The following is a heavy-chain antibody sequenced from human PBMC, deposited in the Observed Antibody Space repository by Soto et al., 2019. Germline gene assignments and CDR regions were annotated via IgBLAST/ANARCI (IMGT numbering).Heavy chain of an antibody. CDR3: ARPAQRWLDFDY. CDR1: GFTFSSYA. J-gene: IGHJ4*02. V-gene: IGHV3-23*01. D-gene: IGHD6-19*01. CDR2: ISGSGGST. Sequence: GESLKISCAASGFTFSSYAMSWVRQAPGKGLEWVSAISGSGGSTYYADSVKGRFTISRDNSKNTLYLQMNSLRAEDTAVYYCARPAQRWLDFDYWGQGTLVTVSS.